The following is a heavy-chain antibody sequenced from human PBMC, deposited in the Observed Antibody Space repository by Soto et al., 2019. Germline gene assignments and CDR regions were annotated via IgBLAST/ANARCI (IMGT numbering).Heavy chain of an antibody. V-gene: IGHV3-30*04. J-gene: IGHJ6*02. D-gene: IGHD4-17*01. CDR1: GFTFSSYA. Sequence: QVQLVESGGGVVQPGRSLRLSCAASGFTFSSYAMHWVRQAPGKGLEWVAVISYDGRNKYYADSVKGRFTISRDNSXNXXYLQMNSLRAEDTAVYYCARDYVGDRPYYYDGMDVWGQGTTVTVSS. CDR2: ISYDGRNK. CDR3: ARDYVGDRPYYYDGMDV.